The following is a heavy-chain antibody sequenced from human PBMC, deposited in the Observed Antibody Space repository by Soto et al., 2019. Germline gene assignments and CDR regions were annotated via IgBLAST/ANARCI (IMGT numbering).Heavy chain of an antibody. V-gene: IGHV4-39*01. CDR2: IYYSGST. Sequence: QLQLQESGPGLVKPSETLSLTCTVSGGSISSSSYYWGWIRQPPGKGLEWIGSIYYSGSTYYNPSLKSRVTISVDTSKNQFSLKLSSVTAADPAVYYCARRPSWAKMDVWGQGTTVTVSS. J-gene: IGHJ6*02. CDR1: GGSISSSSYY. D-gene: IGHD7-27*01. CDR3: ARRPSWAKMDV.